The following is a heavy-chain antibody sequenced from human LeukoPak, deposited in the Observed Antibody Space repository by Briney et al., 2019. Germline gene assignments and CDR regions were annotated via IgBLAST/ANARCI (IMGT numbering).Heavy chain of an antibody. CDR2: ISGSGGRT. Sequence: GGSLRLSCAASGFTFSNYAMTWVRQPPGKGLEWVSTISGSGGRTYYADSVKGRFTISRDNAKNSLYLQLNNLRAEDTAVYYCARSAYHFDYWGQRIPVTVSS. CDR1: GFTFSNYA. CDR3: ARSAYHFDY. J-gene: IGHJ4*02. V-gene: IGHV3-23*01.